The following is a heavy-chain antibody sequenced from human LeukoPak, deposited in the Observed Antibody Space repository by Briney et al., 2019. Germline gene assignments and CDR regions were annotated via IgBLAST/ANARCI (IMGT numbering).Heavy chain of an antibody. CDR3: ARGLGSYDSSELTWPMISF. V-gene: IGHV1-8*01. Sequence: APVKVSCKASGYTFTNYEINWVRQATGHGLEWMGWMNPNSGDTAYAQKFQGRITMTRSTSITTAYMELSGLRSDDTAVYYCARGLGSYDSSELTWPMISFWGQGTQVTVSS. D-gene: IGHD3-22*01. J-gene: IGHJ4*02. CDR2: MNPNSGDT. CDR1: GYTFTNYE.